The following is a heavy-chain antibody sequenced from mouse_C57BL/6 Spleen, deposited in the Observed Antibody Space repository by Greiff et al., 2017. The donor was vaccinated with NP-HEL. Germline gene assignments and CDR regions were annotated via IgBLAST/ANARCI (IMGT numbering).Heavy chain of an antibody. V-gene: IGHV1-55*01. D-gene: IGHD1-1*01. Sequence: QVQLQQPGAELVKPGASVKMSCKASGYTFTSYWITWVKQRPGQGLEWIGDIYPGSGSTNYNEKFKSKATLTVDTSSSTAYMQLSSLTSEDSAVYYCARWTVVARYFDYWGQGTTLTVSS. CDR1: GYTFTSYW. CDR3: ARWTVVARYFDY. J-gene: IGHJ2*01. CDR2: IYPGSGST.